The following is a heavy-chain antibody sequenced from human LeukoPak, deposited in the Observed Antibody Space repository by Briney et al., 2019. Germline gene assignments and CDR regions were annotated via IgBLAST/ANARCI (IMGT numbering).Heavy chain of an antibody. CDR2: IGTAGDT. J-gene: IGHJ4*02. CDR1: GFTFSSYD. D-gene: IGHD3-22*01. V-gene: IGHV3-13*01. Sequence: PGGSLRLSCAASGFTFSSYDMHWVRQATGKGLERVSAIGTAGDTYYPGSVKARFTISRGNAKNSLYLQMNSLRAGDTAVYYCARGDSSGYFELDYWGQGTLVTVSS. CDR3: ARGDSSGYFELDY.